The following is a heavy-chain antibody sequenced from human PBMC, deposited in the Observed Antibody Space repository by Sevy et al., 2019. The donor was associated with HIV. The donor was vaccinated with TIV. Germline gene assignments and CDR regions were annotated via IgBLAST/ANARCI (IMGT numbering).Heavy chain of an antibody. CDR2: ISSSGTTI. D-gene: IGHD3-22*01. V-gene: IGHV3-48*03. Sequence: GGSLRLSCEASGFTFSSYEMNWVRQSPGKGLEWVSYISSSGTTIKYADSVKGRFTIYRDNAKNSLYMQMNSLSAEDTAVYYCARVDANYDKGFDPWGQGTLVTVSS. J-gene: IGHJ5*02. CDR3: ARVDANYDKGFDP. CDR1: GFTFSSYE.